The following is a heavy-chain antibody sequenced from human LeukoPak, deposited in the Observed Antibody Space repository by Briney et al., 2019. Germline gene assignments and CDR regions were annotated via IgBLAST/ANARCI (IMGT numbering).Heavy chain of an antibody. D-gene: IGHD4-17*01. Sequence: SETLSLTCTVSGGSISSYYWSWIRQPPEKGLEWIGYIYYSGSTNYNPSLKSRVTISVDTSKNQFSLKLSSVTAADTAVYYCARHALDYGDYVGRIDYWGQGTLVTVSS. CDR2: IYYSGST. V-gene: IGHV4-59*01. CDR3: ARHALDYGDYVGRIDY. CDR1: GGSISSYY. J-gene: IGHJ4*02.